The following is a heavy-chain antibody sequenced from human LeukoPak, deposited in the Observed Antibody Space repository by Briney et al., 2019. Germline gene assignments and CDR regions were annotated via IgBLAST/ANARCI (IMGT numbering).Heavy chain of an antibody. CDR3: ARGDSYCGGDCFLVPPYYYYYYGMDV. CDR2: MNPNSGNT. D-gene: IGHD2-21*02. Sequence: ASVKVSCRASGYTFTSYDINWVRQATGQGLEWMGWMNPNSGNTGYAQKFQGRVTMTRNTSISTAYMELSSLRSEDTAVYYCARGDSYCGGDCFLVPPYYYYYYGMDVRGQGTTVTVSS. V-gene: IGHV1-8*01. J-gene: IGHJ6*02. CDR1: GYTFTSYD.